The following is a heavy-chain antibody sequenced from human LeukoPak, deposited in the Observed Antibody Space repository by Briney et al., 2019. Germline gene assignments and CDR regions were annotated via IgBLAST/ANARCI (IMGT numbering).Heavy chain of an antibody. CDR3: ARDRTTVTAYDY. V-gene: IGHV1-18*01. Sequence: ASVKVSCKASGYTFTSYGISWVRQPPGQGLEGMGWISAYNGNTNYAQKLQGRVTMTTDTSTSTAYMELRSLRSDDTAVYYCARDRTTVTAYDYWGQGTLVTVSS. J-gene: IGHJ4*02. CDR1: GYTFTSYG. CDR2: ISAYNGNT. D-gene: IGHD4-11*01.